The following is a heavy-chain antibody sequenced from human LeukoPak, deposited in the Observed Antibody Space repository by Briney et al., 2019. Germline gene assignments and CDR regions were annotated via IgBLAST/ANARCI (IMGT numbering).Heavy chain of an antibody. CDR2: IGSAGET. CDR1: GFTFSSYD. D-gene: IGHD5-18*01. J-gene: IGHJ4*02. Sequence: GGSLRPSCAASGFTFSSYDMHWVRQATGKGLEWVSVIGSAGETYYSGSVKGRFTVSRETAKSSLYLQMNSLRAEDTAVYYCAREEGTAMAYFDYWGQGTLVTVSS. CDR3: AREEGTAMAYFDY. V-gene: IGHV3-13*04.